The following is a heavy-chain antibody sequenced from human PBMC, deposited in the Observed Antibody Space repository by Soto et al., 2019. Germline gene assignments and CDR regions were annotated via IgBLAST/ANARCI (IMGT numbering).Heavy chain of an antibody. CDR2: IVVGSGNT. V-gene: IGHV1-58*01. D-gene: IGHD5-12*01. Sequence: QMPLVQSGPEVKKPGTSGKVSCKASGFTFTSSAVQWVRQARGQRLEWIGWIVVGSGNTNYAQKFQERVTITRDMSTSTAYMELSSLRSEDTAVYYCAADRGLDGMATTYYYYGMDVWSQGTTVTVSS. CDR1: GFTFTSSA. CDR3: AADRGLDGMATTYYYYGMDV. J-gene: IGHJ6*02.